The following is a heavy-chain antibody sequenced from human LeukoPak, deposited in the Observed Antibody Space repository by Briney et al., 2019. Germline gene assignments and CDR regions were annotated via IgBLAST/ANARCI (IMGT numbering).Heavy chain of an antibody. CDR1: GGSISSYY. CDR2: IYYSGST. V-gene: IGHV4-59*01. CDR3: AGYSSSWYIGYYYCYMDV. Sequence: SETLSLTCTVSGGSISSYYWSWIRQPPGKGLEWIGYIYYSGSTNYNPSLKSRVTISVDTSKNQFSLKLSSVTAADTAVYYCAGYSSSWYIGYYYCYMDVWGKGTTVTVSS. J-gene: IGHJ6*03. D-gene: IGHD6-13*01.